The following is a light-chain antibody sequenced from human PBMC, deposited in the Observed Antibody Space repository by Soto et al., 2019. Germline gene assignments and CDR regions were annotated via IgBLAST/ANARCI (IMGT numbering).Light chain of an antibody. V-gene: IGKV3-11*01. CDR3: QQRSNWPPFP. CDR2: DAS. CDR1: QSVSSY. J-gene: IGKJ5*01. Sequence: EIVLTQSPATLSLSPGERATLSCRASQSVSSYLAWYQQKPGQAPRLLIYDASNSATGIPARFSGSGSGTAFPLTISSLEPEDFAVYYCQQRSNWPPFPFGQGTRLEIQ.